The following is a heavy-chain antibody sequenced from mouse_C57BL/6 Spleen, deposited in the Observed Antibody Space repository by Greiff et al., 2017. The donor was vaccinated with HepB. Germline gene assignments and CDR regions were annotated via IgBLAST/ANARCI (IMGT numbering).Heavy chain of an antibody. CDR3: ARIGTASYFDY. CDR1: GYTFTSYW. D-gene: IGHD3-3*01. J-gene: IGHJ2*01. Sequence: VQLQQPGAELVRPGSSVKLSCKASGYTFTSYWMHWVKQRPIQGLEWIGNIDPSDSETHYNQKFKDKATLTVDKSSSTAYMQLSSLTSEDSAVYYCARIGTASYFDYWGQGTTLTVSS. CDR2: IDPSDSET. V-gene: IGHV1-52*01.